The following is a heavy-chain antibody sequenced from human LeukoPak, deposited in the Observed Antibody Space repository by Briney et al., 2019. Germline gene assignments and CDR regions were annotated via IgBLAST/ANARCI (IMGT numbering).Heavy chain of an antibody. CDR3: TRGGDGGSLDS. J-gene: IGHJ4*02. CDR1: GFTFSNFW. Sequence: PGGSLRLSCAASGFTFSNFWMLWVRRAPGKGLVWMSRINNDGSSTIYADSVKGRFTISRDNAKNTLYLQMNSLRADDTAVYYCTRGGDGGSLDSWGQGTLVTVSS. D-gene: IGHD3-10*01. CDR2: INNDGSST. V-gene: IGHV3-74*01.